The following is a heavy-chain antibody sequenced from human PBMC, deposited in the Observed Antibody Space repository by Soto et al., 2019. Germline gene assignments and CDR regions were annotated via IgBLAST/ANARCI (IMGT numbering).Heavy chain of an antibody. CDR1: GYTFTSYG. CDR2: ISAYNGNT. Sequence: APVKVSCKASGYTFTSYGISWARQDPGQGLEWMGWISAYNGNTNYAQKLQGRVTMTTDTSTSTAYMELRSLRSDDTAVYYCARDQDIVVVPAARYYYMDVWGKGTTVTVSS. J-gene: IGHJ6*03. V-gene: IGHV1-18*01. CDR3: ARDQDIVVVPAARYYYMDV. D-gene: IGHD2-2*01.